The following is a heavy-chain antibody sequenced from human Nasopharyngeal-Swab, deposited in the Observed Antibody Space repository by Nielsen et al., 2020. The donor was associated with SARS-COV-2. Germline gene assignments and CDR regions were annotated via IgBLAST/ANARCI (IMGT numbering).Heavy chain of an antibody. CDR2: IIPIFGTA. D-gene: IGHD6-13*01. J-gene: IGHJ4*02. Sequence: VRHAPGRQLEWMGGIIPIFGTANYAQKFQGRVTITADESTSTAYMELSSLRSEDTAVYYCARGYSSSWQGYYFDYWGQGTLVTVSS. CDR3: ARGYSSSWQGYYFDY. V-gene: IGHV1-69*01.